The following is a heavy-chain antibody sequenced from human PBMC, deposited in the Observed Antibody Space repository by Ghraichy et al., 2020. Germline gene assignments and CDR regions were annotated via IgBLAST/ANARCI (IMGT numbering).Heavy chain of an antibody. Sequence: SCAASGFTFSSYAMSWVRQAPGKGLEWVSAISGSGGSTYYADSVKGRFTISRDNSKNTLYLQMNSLRAEDTAVYYCAKLRSVWFGDTYDAFDIWGQGTMVTVSS. CDR2: ISGSGGST. J-gene: IGHJ3*02. D-gene: IGHD3-10*01. CDR1: GFTFSSYA. V-gene: IGHV3-23*01. CDR3: AKLRSVWFGDTYDAFDI.